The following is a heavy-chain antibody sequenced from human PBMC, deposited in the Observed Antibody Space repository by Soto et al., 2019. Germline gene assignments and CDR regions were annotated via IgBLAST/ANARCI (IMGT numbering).Heavy chain of an antibody. Sequence: QVQLVQSGAEVKKPGASVRVSCEASGYTFSSYGMSWVRQAPGQGLEWMGWISGNNDKSKYIDKFQGRVSMTTDTSTSTAYLELRSLRYDDTAVYYCARDGGPEAGSLIGFWGRGTLVTVSS. CDR3: ARDGGPEAGSLIGF. J-gene: IGHJ4*02. D-gene: IGHD6-13*01. CDR2: ISGNNDKS. V-gene: IGHV1-18*01. CDR1: GYTFSSYG.